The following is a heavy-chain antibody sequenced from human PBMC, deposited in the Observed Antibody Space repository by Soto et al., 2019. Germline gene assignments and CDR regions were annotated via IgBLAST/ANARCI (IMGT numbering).Heavy chain of an antibody. Sequence: GGSLRLSCAASGFTFSSYGMHWVRQAPGKGLEWVAVIWYDGSNKYYADSVKGRFTISRDNSKNTLYLQMNSLRAEDTAVYYCARDNGIARVGYYYYGMDVRGQGTTVTVSS. D-gene: IGHD6-13*01. CDR2: IWYDGSNK. CDR3: ARDNGIARVGYYYYGMDV. J-gene: IGHJ6*02. V-gene: IGHV3-33*01. CDR1: GFTFSSYG.